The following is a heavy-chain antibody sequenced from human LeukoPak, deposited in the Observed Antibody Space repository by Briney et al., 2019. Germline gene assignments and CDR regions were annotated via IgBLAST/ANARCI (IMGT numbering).Heavy chain of an antibody. D-gene: IGHD6-19*01. CDR3: ARESVAGTWVGFDY. J-gene: IGHJ4*02. CDR2: MYTRGST. CDR1: GGSISSGSYY. Sequence: SETLSLTCTVSGGSISSGSYYWSWIRQPAGKGLEWIGRMYTRGSTNYNPSLKSRVTISVDASKNQFSLKLSSVTAADTAVYYCARESVAGTWVGFDYWGQGTLVTVSS. V-gene: IGHV4-61*02.